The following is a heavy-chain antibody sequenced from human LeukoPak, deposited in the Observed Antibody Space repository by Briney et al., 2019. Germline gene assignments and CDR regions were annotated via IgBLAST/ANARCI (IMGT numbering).Heavy chain of an antibody. D-gene: IGHD3-3*01. CDR1: GGSISSSSYY. CDR3: AKVRITIFGVVMGYFDY. Sequence: SXTLSLTCTVSGGSISSSSYYWGWIRQPPGKGLEWIGSIYYSGSTYDNPALKSRITISVDTSKNQFSLKLSSVTAADTAVYYCAKVRITIFGVVMGYFDYWGQGTLVTVSS. V-gene: IGHV4-39*01. J-gene: IGHJ4*02. CDR2: IYYSGST.